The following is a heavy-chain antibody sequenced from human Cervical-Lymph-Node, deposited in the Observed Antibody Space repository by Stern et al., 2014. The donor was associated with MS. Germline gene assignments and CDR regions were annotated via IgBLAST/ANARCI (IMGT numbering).Heavy chain of an antibody. CDR2: IFFSGEE. Sequence: QVTLKESGPVVVKPTETLTLTCTVSGFSLSNPAMGVSWIRQPPGKALEWLVHIFFSGEESYTTSLESRLTISKDTSKSQVVLTMTNMDPVDTATYYCARTGGSYYGSGSYYGFDYWGQGTLVTVSS. CDR1: GFSLSNPAMG. CDR3: ARTGGSYYGSGSYYGFDY. D-gene: IGHD3-10*01. V-gene: IGHV2-26*01. J-gene: IGHJ4*02.